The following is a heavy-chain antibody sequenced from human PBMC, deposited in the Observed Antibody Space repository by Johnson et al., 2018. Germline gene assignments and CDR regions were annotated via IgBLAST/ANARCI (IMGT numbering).Heavy chain of an antibody. CDR2: IYATGST. J-gene: IGHJ6*02. CDR1: GGSISSYY. CDR3: ARDVERGENSGYYYYYGMDV. V-gene: IGHV4-4*07. D-gene: IGHD1-26*01. Sequence: QVQLQESGPGLVKPSETLSLTCTVSGGSISSYYWSWIRQPAGKGLEWIGRIYATGSTNYNPSLKSRVTMSVDTSKNQFPLKLSSVTAADTAVYYCARDVERGENSGYYYYYGMDVWGRGTTVTVSS.